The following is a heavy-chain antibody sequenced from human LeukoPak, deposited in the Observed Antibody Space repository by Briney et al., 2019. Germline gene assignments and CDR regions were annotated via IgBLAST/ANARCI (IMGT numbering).Heavy chain of an antibody. J-gene: IGHJ6*02. Sequence: GGSLRLSCAASGFSFGRYSMDWVRQAPGKGLAWIAYISDDGRTKYYADSVKGRFTISRDNDNDSVFLEMNSLRNEDTAVYYCSRERFYGMDVWGQGTTVTVSS. V-gene: IGHV3-48*02. D-gene: IGHD3-16*01. CDR2: ISDDGRTK. CDR1: GFSFGRYS. CDR3: SRERFYGMDV.